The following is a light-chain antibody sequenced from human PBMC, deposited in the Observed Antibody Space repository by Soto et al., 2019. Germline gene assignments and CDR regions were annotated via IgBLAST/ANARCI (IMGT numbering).Light chain of an antibody. CDR3: MQALQTPPYT. J-gene: IGKJ2*01. CDR2: LGC. V-gene: IGKV2-28*01. CDR1: QSLLHSNGYNY. Sequence: DIVMTQSPLSLPVTPGEPASISCRSSQSLLHSNGYNYLDWYLQKPGQSPQLLIYLGCNRASGVAGRFSGSGSGTDFTLKISRVEAEDVGVYYCMQALQTPPYTFGQGTKLEIK.